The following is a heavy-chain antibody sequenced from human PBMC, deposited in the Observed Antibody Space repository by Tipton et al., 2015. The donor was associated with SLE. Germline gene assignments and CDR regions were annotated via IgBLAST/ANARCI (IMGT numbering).Heavy chain of an antibody. CDR1: GFTFSSYV. D-gene: IGHD3-3*02. CDR2: ISYDGSNK. CDR3: ASQLAFHDYGLDV. V-gene: IGHV3-30*03. J-gene: IGHJ6*04. Sequence: PLRLSCAASGFTFSSYVMHWVRQAPGKGLEWVAAISYDGSNKYHADSVKGRFTISRDNSKNTLYLQMNSLGAEDTAVYYCASQLAFHDYGLDVWGKGTTVPVSS.